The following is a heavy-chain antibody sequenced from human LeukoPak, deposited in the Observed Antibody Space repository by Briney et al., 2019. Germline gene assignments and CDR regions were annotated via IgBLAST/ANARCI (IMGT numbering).Heavy chain of an antibody. D-gene: IGHD3-10*01. V-gene: IGHV3-21*01. CDR1: GFTFSTYA. CDR2: ISGSGSYT. CDR3: ARDQDYYGSGSYSY. J-gene: IGHJ4*02. Sequence: PGGSLRLSCAASGFTFSTYAMTWVRQAPGKGLEWVSTISGSGSYTYYADSVKGRFTISRDNAKTSLYLQMNSLRAEDTAVYYCARDQDYYGSGSYSYWGQGTLVTVSS.